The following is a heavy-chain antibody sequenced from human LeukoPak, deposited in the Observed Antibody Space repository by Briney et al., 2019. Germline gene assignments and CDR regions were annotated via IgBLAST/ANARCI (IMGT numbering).Heavy chain of an antibody. D-gene: IGHD3-16*02. CDR2: IYHSGST. CDR3: ARGRGGITFGGVIVTFDY. J-gene: IGHJ4*02. V-gene: IGHV4-4*02. CDR1: GGSISSSNW. Sequence: SETLSLTCAVSGGSISSSNWWSWVRQPPGKGLEWIGEIYHSGSTNYNPSLKSRVTISVDKSKNQFSLKLSSVTAADTAVYYCARGRGGITFGGVIVTFDYWGQGTLVTVSS.